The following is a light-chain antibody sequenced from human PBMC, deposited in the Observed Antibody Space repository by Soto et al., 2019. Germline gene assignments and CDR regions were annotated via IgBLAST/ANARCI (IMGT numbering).Light chain of an antibody. V-gene: IGKV1-5*01. J-gene: IGKJ1*01. Sequence: DIQMTQSPSTLSASVGDRVTITCRASQSISTWVAWYQQKPGKAPKLLIFEAPTLLTVVPSRFSGSASGTDFTLSITTLQPDDLATHYCQPYSTYWTFDQRTNV. CDR3: QPYSTYWT. CDR2: EAP. CDR1: QSISTW.